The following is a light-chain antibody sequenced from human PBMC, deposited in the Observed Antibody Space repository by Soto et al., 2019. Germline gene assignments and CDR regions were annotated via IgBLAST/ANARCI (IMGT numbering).Light chain of an antibody. V-gene: IGKV3-11*01. CDR2: DES. J-gene: IGKJ4*02. Sequence: EIVLTQSPATLSLSPGERATLSCRASQNVNSYLAWYQQKPGHAPRLLIYDESSRATGIPARFSGSGSGTDFTLTISSLEPDDFAVYYCQQRSSWPLTFGGGTKVEIK. CDR1: QNVNSY. CDR3: QQRSSWPLT.